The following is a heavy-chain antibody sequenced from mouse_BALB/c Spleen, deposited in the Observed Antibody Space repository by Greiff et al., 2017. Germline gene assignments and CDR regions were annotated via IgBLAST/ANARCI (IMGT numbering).Heavy chain of an antibody. V-gene: IGHV2-6-5*01. CDR3: AKGRYGNPWFAY. CDR2: IWGGGST. D-gene: IGHD2-10*02. J-gene: IGHJ3*01. Sequence: QVQLKESGPGLVALSQSLFITCTVSGFSLIDHGVSWIRQPPGKGLEWLGVIWGGGSTYYNSALKSRLSISKDNSKSQVFLKMNSLQTDDTAMYYCAKGRYGNPWFAYWGHGTLVTVTA. CDR1: GFSLIDHG.